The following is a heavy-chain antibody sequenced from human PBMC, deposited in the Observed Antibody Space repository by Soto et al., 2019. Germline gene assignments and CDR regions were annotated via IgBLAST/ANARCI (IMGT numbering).Heavy chain of an antibody. V-gene: IGHV1-18*01. CDR3: ARDPHEYWTSYWFDP. Sequence: KVSCKASGYNFNIYGIKWVRQAPGQGPELMGWISAYDGKTTYAEKFQGRVTRTTDASTSTAYMELRSLRSDDTAVYYCARDPHEYWTSYWFDPWG. D-gene: IGHD3-3*01. J-gene: IGHJ5*02. CDR2: ISAYDGKT. CDR1: GYNFNIYG.